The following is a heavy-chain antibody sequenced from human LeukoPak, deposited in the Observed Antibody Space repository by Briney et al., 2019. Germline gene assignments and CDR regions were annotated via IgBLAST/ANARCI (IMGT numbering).Heavy chain of an antibody. CDR1: GGSISSYY. V-gene: IGHV4-4*07. CDR3: ARDTAERYTSGWLWFDP. J-gene: IGHJ5*02. Sequence: SSETLSLTCTVSGGSISSYYWSWIRQPAGKGLEWIGRIYTSGSTNYNPSLKSRVTMSVDTSKNQFSLKLSSVTAADTAVYYCARDTAERYTSGWLWFDPWGQGTLVTVSS. D-gene: IGHD6-19*01. CDR2: IYTSGST.